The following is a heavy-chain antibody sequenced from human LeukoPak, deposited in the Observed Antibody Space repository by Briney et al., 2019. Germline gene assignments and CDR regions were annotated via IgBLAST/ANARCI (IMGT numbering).Heavy chain of an antibody. D-gene: IGHD6-13*01. CDR3: TTVSGRYSSSWYYDY. V-gene: IGHV3-15*01. J-gene: IGHJ4*02. CDR1: GFTFSNAW. Sequence: PGGSLRLSCAASGFTFSNAWMSWVRQAPGKGLEWVGRIKSKTDGGTTDYAAPVKGRFTISRDDSKNTLYLQTNSLKTEDTAVYYCTTVSGRYSSSWYYDYWGQGTLVTVSS. CDR2: IKSKTDGGTT.